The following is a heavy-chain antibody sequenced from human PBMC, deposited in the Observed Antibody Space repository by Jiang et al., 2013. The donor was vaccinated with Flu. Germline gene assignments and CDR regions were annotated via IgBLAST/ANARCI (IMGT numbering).Heavy chain of an antibody. J-gene: IGHJ4*02. V-gene: IGHV1-69*04. CDR2: IIPILGIA. D-gene: IGHD6-13*01. Sequence: WVRQAPGQGLEWMGRIIPILGIANYAQKFQGRVTITADKSTSTAYMELSSLRSEDTAVYYCARERIAAAGTTDYWGQGTLVTVSS. CDR3: ARERIAAAGTTDY.